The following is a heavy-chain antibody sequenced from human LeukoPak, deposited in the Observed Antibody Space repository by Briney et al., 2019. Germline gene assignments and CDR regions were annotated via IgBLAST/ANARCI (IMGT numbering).Heavy chain of an antibody. D-gene: IGHD6-13*01. CDR2: IIPILGIA. CDR3: ARDRELYSSSWYDLYYYYYGMDV. J-gene: IGHJ6*02. CDR1: GGTFSSYA. V-gene: IGHV1-69*04. Sequence: ASVKVSCKASGGTFSSYAISWVRQAPGQGLEWMGRIIPILGIANYAQKFQGRVTITADKSTSTAYMELSSLRSEDTAVYYCARDRELYSSSWYDLYYYYYGMDVWGQGTTVTVSS.